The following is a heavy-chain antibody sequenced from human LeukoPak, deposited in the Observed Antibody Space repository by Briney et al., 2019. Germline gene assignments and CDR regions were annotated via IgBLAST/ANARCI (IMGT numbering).Heavy chain of an antibody. Sequence: GGSLRLSCAASGITFSDYAMHWVRQAPGKGLEWLAYIRYDGINKSYAESVKGRFAISRDNSKNTLSLQMNSLTDEDTAVYYCAKGGLQGTNYFDYWGQGTLVTVSS. CDR2: IRYDGINK. CDR1: GITFSDYA. V-gene: IGHV3-30*02. D-gene: IGHD3-10*01. CDR3: AKGGLQGTNYFDY. J-gene: IGHJ4*02.